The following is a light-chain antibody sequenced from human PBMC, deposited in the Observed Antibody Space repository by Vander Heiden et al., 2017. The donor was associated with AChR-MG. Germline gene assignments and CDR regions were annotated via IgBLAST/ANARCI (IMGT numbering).Light chain of an antibody. V-gene: IGLV2-14*03. Sequence: QSALTQPASVSGSPGQSITISCTGTTSDVGAYDYVSWYQHHPGEAPKLMIFDVTKRPSGISDRFSGSKSGNTASLTISGLQAEDEADYYCSSFSTGSTDVVFGGGTKVTGL. CDR2: DVT. J-gene: IGLJ2*01. CDR3: SSFSTGSTDVV. CDR1: TSDVGAYDY.